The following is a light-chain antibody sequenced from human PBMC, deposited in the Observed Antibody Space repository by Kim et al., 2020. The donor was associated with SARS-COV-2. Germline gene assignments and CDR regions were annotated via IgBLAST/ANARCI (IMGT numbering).Light chain of an antibody. CDR2: TNT. CDR1: RSNIGSNI. V-gene: IGLV1-44*01. J-gene: IGLJ3*02. Sequence: GKPVTISCSGGRSNIGSNIVNWFQQLPGTAPQLLIYTNTKRPSGVPDRFSGSKSGTSASLAISGLQSEDEADYYCAAWDDRVNGLVFGGGTQLTVL. CDR3: AAWDDRVNGLV.